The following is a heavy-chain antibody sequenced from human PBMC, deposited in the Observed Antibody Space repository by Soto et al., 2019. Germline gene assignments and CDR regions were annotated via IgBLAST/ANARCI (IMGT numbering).Heavy chain of an antibody. D-gene: IGHD3-10*01. CDR3: ARDLRLYYYGSGTPGGAFDI. Sequence: GGSLRLSCAASGFTVSSNYMSWVRQAPGKGLEWVSVIYSGGSTYYADSVKGRFTISRDNSKNTLYLQMNSLRAEDTAVYYCARDLRLYYYGSGTPGGAFDIWGQGTMVTVSS. CDR1: GFTVSSNY. V-gene: IGHV3-66*01. J-gene: IGHJ3*02. CDR2: IYSGGST.